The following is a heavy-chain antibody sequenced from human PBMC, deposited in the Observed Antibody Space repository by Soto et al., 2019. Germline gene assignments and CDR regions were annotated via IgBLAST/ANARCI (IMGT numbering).Heavy chain of an antibody. CDR1: GYTFTSYA. V-gene: IGHV1-3*01. CDR3: ARRGQTQRYYYDSSGSNWFDP. J-gene: IGHJ5*02. Sequence: GASVKVSCKASGYTFTSYAMHWVRQAPGQRLEWMGWINAGNGNTKYSQKFQGRVTMTTDTSTSTAYMELRSLRSDDTAVYYCARRGQTQRYYYDSSGSNWFDPWGQGTLVTVSS. CDR2: INAGNGNT. D-gene: IGHD3-22*01.